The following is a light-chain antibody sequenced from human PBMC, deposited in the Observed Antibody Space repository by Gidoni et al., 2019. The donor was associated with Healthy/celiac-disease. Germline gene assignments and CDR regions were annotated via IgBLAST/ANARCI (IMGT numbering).Light chain of an antibody. CDR3: QQSYSTPGGPF. Sequence: DIQMTQSPSSLSASVGDRVTITCRASQSISSYLNWYQQKPGKAPKLLIYAASSLQSGVPSRFSGSGSGTDFTLTISSLQPEDFATYYCQQSYSTPGGPFFGPGTKVDIK. CDR1: QSISSY. CDR2: AAS. V-gene: IGKV1-39*01. J-gene: IGKJ3*01.